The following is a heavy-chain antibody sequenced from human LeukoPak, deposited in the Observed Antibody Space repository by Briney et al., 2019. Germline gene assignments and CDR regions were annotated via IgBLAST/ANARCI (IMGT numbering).Heavy chain of an antibody. CDR2: IYYSGST. CDR1: GGSISNYY. J-gene: IGHJ4*02. Sequence: PSETLSLTCTVSGGSISNYYWSWIRQPPGKGLEWIGYIYYSGSTNYKSSLKSRVTISVDTSKNQFSLRLTSVTAADTAVYYCARQTGSGLFILPGGQGTLVTVSS. V-gene: IGHV4-59*08. CDR3: ARQTGSGLFILP. D-gene: IGHD3/OR15-3a*01.